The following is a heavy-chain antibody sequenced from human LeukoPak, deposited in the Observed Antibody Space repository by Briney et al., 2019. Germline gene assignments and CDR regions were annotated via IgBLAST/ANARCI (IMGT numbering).Heavy chain of an antibody. J-gene: IGHJ4*02. Sequence: PSETLSLTCTVSGDSITSYYWSWIRQPPGKGLEWIGYIYYSGSTNYNPSLKSRVTISVDTSKNQFSLKLSSVTAADTAVYYCARVPGRSGYSTYYFDYWGQGTLVTVSS. CDR1: GDSITSYY. CDR2: IYYSGST. D-gene: IGHD3-22*01. CDR3: ARVPGRSGYSTYYFDY. V-gene: IGHV4-59*01.